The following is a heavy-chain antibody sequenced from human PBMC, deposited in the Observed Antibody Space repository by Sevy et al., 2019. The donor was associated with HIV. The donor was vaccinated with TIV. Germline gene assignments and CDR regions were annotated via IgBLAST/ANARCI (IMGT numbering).Heavy chain of an antibody. CDR2: IYWDDDK. J-gene: IGHJ4*02. D-gene: IGHD4-17*01. Sequence: SGPTLVNPTQTLTLTCPLSGFSLSTSGVGVGWIRQPPGKALEWLTLIYWDDDKRYSPSLKSGLTITNDTSKSQMVLTTINMDPVDTATCFCARFNYGDYTAYFDFWGQGTLVTVSS. CDR1: GFSLSTSGVG. CDR3: ARFNYGDYTAYFDF. V-gene: IGHV2-5*02.